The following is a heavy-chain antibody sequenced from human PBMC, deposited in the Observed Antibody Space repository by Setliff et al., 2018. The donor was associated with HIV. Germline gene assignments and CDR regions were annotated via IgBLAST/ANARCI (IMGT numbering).Heavy chain of an antibody. D-gene: IGHD2-15*01. CDR3: ARNPYCSGDGCFRYYQH. V-gene: IGHV4-61*09. Sequence: PSETPSLTCTVSGGSISSGSYYWSWIRQPAGKGLEWIGHIYTSGSTNYNPSLKSRVTISVDTSKNQFSLKLNSVTAADTAVYFCARNPYCSGDGCFRYYQHWGRGTLVTVSS. CDR1: GGSISSGSYY. CDR2: IYTSGST. J-gene: IGHJ1*01.